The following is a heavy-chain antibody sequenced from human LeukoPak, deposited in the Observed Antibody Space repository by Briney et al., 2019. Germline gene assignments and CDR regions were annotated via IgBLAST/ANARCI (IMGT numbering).Heavy chain of an antibody. CDR3: ARTTRDQDGIFCDY. Sequence: GGSLRLSCVASGFTFSSYSMNWVRQAPGKGLEWVSSISSSYSTYIYYADSLKGRFTISRDNAKNSLYLQMNSLRAEDTAVYYCARTTRDQDGIFCDYWGQGTLVTVSS. D-gene: IGHD1-1*01. CDR2: ISSSYSTYI. J-gene: IGHJ4*02. V-gene: IGHV3-21*01. CDR1: GFTFSSYS.